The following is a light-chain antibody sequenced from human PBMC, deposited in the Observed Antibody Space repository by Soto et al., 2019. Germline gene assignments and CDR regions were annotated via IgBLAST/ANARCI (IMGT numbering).Light chain of an antibody. CDR2: DVS. J-gene: IGLJ1*01. CDR1: SSDVGGYTY. Sequence: QSALTQPASVSGSPGQSITISCAGTSSDVGGYTYVSWYQQHPGKAPKLMIYDVSNRPSGVSNRFSGSKSGNTASLTISGFQAEDEADYYCTSYTSGSTPYVFGGGTKLTVL. CDR3: TSYTSGSTPYV. V-gene: IGLV2-14*01.